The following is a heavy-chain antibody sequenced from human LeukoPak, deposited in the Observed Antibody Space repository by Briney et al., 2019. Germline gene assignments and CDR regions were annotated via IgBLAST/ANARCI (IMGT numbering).Heavy chain of an antibody. D-gene: IGHD3-9*01. V-gene: IGHV3-33*08. J-gene: IGHJ4*02. Sequence: PGGSLRLSCAASGFTFSSYAMSWVRHAPGKGLEWVTFIWYDASNKYYAESVKGRFTISRDNSRNTVFLQMNSLRAEDTAIYYCATDISTHYFGSWGQGTLVTVSS. CDR3: ATDISTHYFGS. CDR2: IWYDASNK. CDR1: GFTFSSYA.